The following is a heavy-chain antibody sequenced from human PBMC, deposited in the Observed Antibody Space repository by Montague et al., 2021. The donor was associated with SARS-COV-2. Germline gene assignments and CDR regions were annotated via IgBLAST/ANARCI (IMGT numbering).Heavy chain of an antibody. Sequence: SLRLSCAASGFTFSSYAMHWVRQAPGKGLEWVAVISYDGSNKYYADSVKGRFTISRDNSKNTLYLQMNSLRAEDTAVYYCARDPFYHDILTGYIYPAYYYYYGMDVWGQGTTVTVSS. CDR3: ARDPFYHDILTGYIYPAYYYYYGMDV. CDR1: GFTFSSYA. J-gene: IGHJ6*02. V-gene: IGHV3-30-3*01. D-gene: IGHD3-9*01. CDR2: ISYDGSNK.